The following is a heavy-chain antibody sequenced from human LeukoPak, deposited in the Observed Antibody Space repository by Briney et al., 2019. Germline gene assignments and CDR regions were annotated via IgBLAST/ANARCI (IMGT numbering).Heavy chain of an antibody. CDR3: AGTYYYDSSGFYPEFFQH. V-gene: IGHV3-7*03. CDR2: IKQDGSEI. J-gene: IGHJ1*01. Sequence: PGGSLRLSCAASGFPFSNFWMSWLRQPPGKGLEWVANIKQDGSEIYYVDSVKGRFTISRDNAKNSLYLQMNSLRAEDTALYYCAGTYYYDSSGFYPEFFQHWGQGTLVIISS. D-gene: IGHD3-22*01. CDR1: GFPFSNFW.